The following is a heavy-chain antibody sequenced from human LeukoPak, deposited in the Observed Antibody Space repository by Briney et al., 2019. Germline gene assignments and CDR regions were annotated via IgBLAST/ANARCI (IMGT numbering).Heavy chain of an antibody. CDR3: AREDSYGSEGFDF. J-gene: IGHJ4*02. Sequence: GGSLRLSCAASGSTFSSYEMNWVRQAPGKGLEWVSYISISDSTIYYADSVKGRFTVSRDNAKNSLYLQMSSLRAEDTAVYYCAREDSYGSEGFDFWGQGTLVTVSS. CDR2: ISISDSTI. V-gene: IGHV3-48*03. D-gene: IGHD5-18*01. CDR1: GSTFSSYE.